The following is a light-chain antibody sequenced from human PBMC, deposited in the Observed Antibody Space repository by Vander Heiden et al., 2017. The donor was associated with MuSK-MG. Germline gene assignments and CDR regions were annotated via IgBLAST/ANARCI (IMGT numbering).Light chain of an antibody. V-gene: IGLV2-14*03. CDR1: SRDVGAYNY. J-gene: IGLJ2*01. CDR2: DVN. Sequence: QSALTPPASPAGSPGPSITISCTGSSRDVGAYNYVSWYQQHGGKAPKLVIYDVNNRPSGVSDRFSGSKSGNTASLTISGLHSEDEADYYCSSYTVSSTLVFGGGTKLTVL. CDR3: SSYTVSSTLV.